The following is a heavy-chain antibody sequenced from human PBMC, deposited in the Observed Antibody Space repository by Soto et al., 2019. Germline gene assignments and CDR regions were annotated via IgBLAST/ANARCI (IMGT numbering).Heavy chain of an antibody. D-gene: IGHD6-6*01. CDR2: ISSYNGNT. Sequence: QVQLVQSGAEVKKPGASVKVSCKASGYTFITYGISWVRQAPGQGLEWMGWISSYNGNTNYAQKLQGRVTMTTATSTTTAYMELSSLSSDDTAVYYCARDRPTSSIRARDYYYAMDVWGQGTTVTVSS. CDR3: ARDRPTSSIRARDYYYAMDV. CDR1: GYTFITYG. V-gene: IGHV1-18*01. J-gene: IGHJ6*02.